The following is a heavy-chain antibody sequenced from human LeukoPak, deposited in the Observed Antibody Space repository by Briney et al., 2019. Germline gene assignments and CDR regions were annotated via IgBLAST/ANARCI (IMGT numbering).Heavy chain of an antibody. J-gene: IGHJ4*02. V-gene: IGHV3-30*18. CDR3: AKDRERQQLALDY. Sequence: GGSLRLSCAASGFTFSSYGMHWVRQAPGKGLEWVAVISYDGSNKYYADSVKGRFTISRDNSKNTLYLQMNSLRAEDTAVYYCAKDRERQQLALDYWGQGTLVTVSS. CDR1: GFTFSSYG. D-gene: IGHD6-13*01. CDR2: ISYDGSNK.